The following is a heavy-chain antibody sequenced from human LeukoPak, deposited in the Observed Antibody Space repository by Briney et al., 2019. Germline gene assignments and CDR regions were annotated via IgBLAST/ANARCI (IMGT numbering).Heavy chain of an antibody. D-gene: IGHD3-9*01. Sequence: SGTLSLTCTVSGGSISSYYWSWIRQPAGKGLEWIGRIYTSGSTNYNPSLKSRVTMSVDTSKNQFSLKLSSVTAADTAVYYCARGITYYDILTGRAPSYYMDVWGKGTTVTVSS. CDR2: IYTSGST. J-gene: IGHJ6*03. CDR3: ARGITYYDILTGRAPSYYMDV. CDR1: GGSISSYY. V-gene: IGHV4-4*07.